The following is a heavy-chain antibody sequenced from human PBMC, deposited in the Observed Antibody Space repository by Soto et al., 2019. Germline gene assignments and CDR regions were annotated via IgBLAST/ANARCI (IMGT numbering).Heavy chain of an antibody. Sequence: EVQLVESGGGLVQPGGSLGLSCAASRFTFSDHYMDWVRQAPGKGLEWVGRSKNKANSYTTDYAASVKGRFTISRDDSKNSLYLQMNSLKTEDTAVYYCTRGFGAGIFNSRGQGTLVTVSS. V-gene: IGHV3-72*01. CDR3: TRGFGAGIFNS. D-gene: IGHD3-10*01. CDR1: RFTFSDHY. J-gene: IGHJ4*02. CDR2: SKNKANSYTT.